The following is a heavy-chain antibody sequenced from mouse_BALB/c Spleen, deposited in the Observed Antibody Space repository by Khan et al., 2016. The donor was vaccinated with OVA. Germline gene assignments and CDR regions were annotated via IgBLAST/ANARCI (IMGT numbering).Heavy chain of an antibody. CDR3: ARHDGYAHYYAMDY. J-gene: IGHJ4*01. D-gene: IGHD2-3*01. V-gene: IGHV2-6-1*01. CDR1: GFSLTSYG. Sequence: QVQLKQSGPGLVAPSQSLSITCTISGFSLTSYGVHWVRQPPGKGLEWLVVIWSDGSTTYNSALKSRLSISKDNSKSQVFLKMNSLQTYDTAMYYCARHDGYAHYYAMDYWGQGTSVTVSS. CDR2: IWSDGST.